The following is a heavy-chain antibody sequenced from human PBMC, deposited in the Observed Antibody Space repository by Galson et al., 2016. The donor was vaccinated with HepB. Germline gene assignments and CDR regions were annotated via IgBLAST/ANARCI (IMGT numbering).Heavy chain of an antibody. J-gene: IGHJ4*02. CDR2: ISSDGNNK. CDR3: ARDPDGRQFVFDF. Sequence: SLRLSCAASGFSFPTYDLHWVRQAPGKGLEWVALISSDGNNKYYADSVKGRFSISRDNSKDTLYLQMNSLRRDDTAVYYCARDPDGRQFVFDFWGQGTLVTVPS. CDR1: GFSFPTYD. D-gene: IGHD1-26*01. V-gene: IGHV3-30-3*01.